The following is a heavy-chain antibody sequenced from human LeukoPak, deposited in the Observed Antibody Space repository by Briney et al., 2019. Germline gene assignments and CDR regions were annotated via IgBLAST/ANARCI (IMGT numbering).Heavy chain of an antibody. CDR3: ASQSDYGDYRHNNWFDP. CDR2: INYSEST. V-gene: IGHV4-31*03. Sequence: SQTLSLTCTVSGGSISSGGYYWSWIRQPPGKGLEWIGEINYSESTNYNPSLKSRVTISVDTSKNQFSLKLSSVTAADTAVYYCASQSDYGDYRHNNWFDPWGQGTLVTVSS. J-gene: IGHJ5*02. D-gene: IGHD4-17*01. CDR1: GGSISSGGYY.